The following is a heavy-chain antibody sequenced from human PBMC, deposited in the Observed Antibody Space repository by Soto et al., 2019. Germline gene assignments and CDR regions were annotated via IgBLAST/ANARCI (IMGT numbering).Heavy chain of an antibody. V-gene: IGHV3-23*01. CDR2: ISGSGAST. J-gene: IGHJ4*02. D-gene: IGHD6-6*01. CDR3: AKEAVYIGSSWDF. CDR1: GFTFSSNA. Sequence: PGGSLRLSCAASGFTFSSNAMGWVRQAPGKGLEWVSGISGSGASTYYADSVKVRFTIARDNSKNTLQLQMNGLRGDDTSVYYCAKEAVYIGSSWDFWGQGTLVTVSS.